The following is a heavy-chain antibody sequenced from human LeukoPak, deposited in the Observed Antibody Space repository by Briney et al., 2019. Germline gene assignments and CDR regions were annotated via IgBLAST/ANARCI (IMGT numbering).Heavy chain of an antibody. D-gene: IGHD5-18*01. CDR1: GFAFSSYE. V-gene: IGHV3-48*03. CDR2: ISSSGGTR. J-gene: IGHJ4*02. CDR3: AGDVIQPWLLFDY. Sequence: GGSLRLSCAASGFAFSSYEMNWVRQAPGKGLEWVSYISSSGGTRYYADSVTGRFTISRDIAKNSLYLQMNSLRAEDTAVCYCAGDVIQPWLLFDYWGQGTLVTVSS.